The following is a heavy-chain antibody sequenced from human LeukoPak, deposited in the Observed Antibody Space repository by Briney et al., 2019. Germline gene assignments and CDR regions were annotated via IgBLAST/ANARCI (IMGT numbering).Heavy chain of an antibody. V-gene: IGHV3-30-3*01. CDR2: IPYDGTNK. CDR3: ARDRSSYEYYFDH. J-gene: IGHJ4*02. CDR1: GFTFSNYA. Sequence: PGGSLRLSCPASGFTFSNYATHWVRQAPGKGLEWVAVIPYDGTNKYYADSVKGRCTISRDNSKNTLYLQMNSLRAEDTAVFYCARDRSSYEYYFDHWGQGTLVTVSS. D-gene: IGHD5-12*01.